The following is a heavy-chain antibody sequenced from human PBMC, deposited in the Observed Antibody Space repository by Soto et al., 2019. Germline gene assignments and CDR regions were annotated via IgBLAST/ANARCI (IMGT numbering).Heavy chain of an antibody. J-gene: IGHJ6*02. CDR3: ARLKYSSSARYYYYYYGMDV. CDR2: IYPGDSDT. V-gene: IGHV5-51*01. D-gene: IGHD6-6*01. CDR1: GYSFTSYW. Sequence: GESLKISCKGSGYSFTSYWIGWVRQMPGKGLECMGIIYPGDSDTRYSPSFQGQVTISADKSISTAYLQWSSLKASDTAMYYCARLKYSSSARYYYYYYGMDVWDQGTTVTVSS.